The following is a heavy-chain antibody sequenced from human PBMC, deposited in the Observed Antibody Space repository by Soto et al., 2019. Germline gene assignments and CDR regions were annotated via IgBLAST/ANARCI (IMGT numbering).Heavy chain of an antibody. V-gene: IGHV4-30-4*01. D-gene: IGHD3-3*01. J-gene: IGHJ6*02. CDR3: ASLGSLEWLPYYYYGMDV. CDR2: IYYSGST. CDR1: GGSISSGDYY. Sequence: PSETLSLTCTVPGGSISSGDYYWSWIRQPPGKGLEWIGYIYYSGSTYYNPSLKSRVTISVDTSKNQFSLKLSSVTAADTAVYYCASLGSLEWLPYYYYGMDVWGQGTTVTVSS.